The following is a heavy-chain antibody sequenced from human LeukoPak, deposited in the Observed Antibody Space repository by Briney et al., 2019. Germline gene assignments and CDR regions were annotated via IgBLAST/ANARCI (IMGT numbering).Heavy chain of an antibody. D-gene: IGHD3-22*01. J-gene: IGHJ4*02. Sequence: VQPGGSLRLSCAASGFTFSSYWMHWVRQAPGKGLVWVSRINNDGSDTVYADSVKGRFTFSRDNAKNTLSLQMNSLRVEDTAVYYCVRGLFGPDYWGQGTLVTVSS. V-gene: IGHV3-74*01. CDR1: GFTFSSYW. CDR3: VRGLFGPDY. CDR2: INNDGSDT.